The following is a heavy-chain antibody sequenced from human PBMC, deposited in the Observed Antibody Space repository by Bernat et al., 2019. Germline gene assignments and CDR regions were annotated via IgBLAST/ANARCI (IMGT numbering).Heavy chain of an antibody. CDR3: TRGSLELYCYDYGMDV. CDR2: ISSNGGST. D-gene: IGHD1-7*01. J-gene: IGHJ6*02. Sequence: VQLVESGGGLVQPGGSLKISCAASGFTFSGSAMHWVRQAPGKGLEYASAISSNGGSTYYANSVKGRFTISRDNSKNTLYLQMGSLRAEDMAVYYCTRGSLELYCYDYGMDVWGQGTTVTVSS. V-gene: IGHV3-64*01. CDR1: GFTFSGSA.